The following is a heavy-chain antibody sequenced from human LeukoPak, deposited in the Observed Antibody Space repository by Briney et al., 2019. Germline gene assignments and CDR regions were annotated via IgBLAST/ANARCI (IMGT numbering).Heavy chain of an antibody. CDR2: TYYRSKWNN. CDR1: GDSVSSNRVT. J-gene: IGHJ4*02. D-gene: IGHD1-1*01. CDR3: ARAIDGTFDY. V-gene: IGHV6-1*01. Sequence: SQTLSLTCGLSGDSVSSNRVTWNWIRQSPSRGLEWLGRTYYRSKWNNDYEVSVRGRITINPDTSKNQFSLQLNSVTPEDTAVYFCARAIDGTFDYWGQGTLVTVSS.